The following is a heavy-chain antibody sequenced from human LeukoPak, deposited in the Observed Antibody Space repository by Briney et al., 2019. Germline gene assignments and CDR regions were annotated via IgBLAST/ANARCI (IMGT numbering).Heavy chain of an antibody. V-gene: IGHV1-18*01. CDR2: ISAYNGNT. D-gene: IGHD2-2*01. J-gene: IGHJ4*02. CDR1: GYTFTSYG. CDR3: ARATVMMVPAAATMGDY. Sequence: ASVKVSCKASGYTFTSYGISWVRQAPGQGLEWMGWISAYNGNTNYAQKLQGRVTMTTDTSTSTAYMELRSLRSDDTAVYYCARATVMMVPAAATMGDYWGQGTLVTVSS.